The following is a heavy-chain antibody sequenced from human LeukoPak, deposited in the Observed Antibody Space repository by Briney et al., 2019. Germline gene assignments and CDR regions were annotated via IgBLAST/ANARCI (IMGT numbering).Heavy chain of an antibody. J-gene: IGHJ4*02. CDR2: IYGSGNT. D-gene: IGHD6-19*01. CDR3: ARETTLAGFASGLGFNY. CDR1: GASISSWY. Sequence: PSETLSLTCTVSGASISSWYWSWIRQPPGKGLEWIGYIYGSGNTNYNPSLESRITMSIDTSKNQFSLELTSVTAADTATYYCARETTLAGFASGLGFNYWGQGILVTVSS. V-gene: IGHV4-59*01.